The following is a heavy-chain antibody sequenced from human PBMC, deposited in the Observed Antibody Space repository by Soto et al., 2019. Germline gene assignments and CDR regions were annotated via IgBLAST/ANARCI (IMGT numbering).Heavy chain of an antibody. D-gene: IGHD5-12*01. J-gene: IGHJ4*02. CDR2: IFSSGST. CDR1: GGSINTFC. Sequence: PSATRARSCTVSGGSINTFCWSWVRQPAGKGLEWIGRIFSSGSTSFNPSLESRVAMSVDTSKNHFSLNLSSVTAADMAVYYCAREGSYSAYNFAHGIQLWSFDFWGQGALVTVSS. CDR3: AREGSYSAYNFAHGIQLWSFDF. V-gene: IGHV4-4*07.